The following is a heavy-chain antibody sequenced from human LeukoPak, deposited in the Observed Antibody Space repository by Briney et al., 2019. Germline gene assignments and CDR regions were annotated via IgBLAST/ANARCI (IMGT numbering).Heavy chain of an antibody. CDR2: IYYSGST. V-gene: IGHV4-39*07. D-gene: IGHD3-22*01. CDR3: ARGSLYDSSGYWGFDAFDI. Sequence: SETLSLTCTVSGGSISSSSYYWGWIRQPPGKGLEWIGSIYYSGSTYYNPSLKSRVTISVDTSKNQFSLKLSSVTAADTAVYYCARGSLYDSSGYWGFDAFDIWGQGTMVTVSS. CDR1: GGSISSSSYY. J-gene: IGHJ3*02.